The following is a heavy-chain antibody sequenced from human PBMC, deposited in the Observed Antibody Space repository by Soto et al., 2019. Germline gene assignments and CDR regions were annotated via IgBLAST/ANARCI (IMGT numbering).Heavy chain of an antibody. V-gene: IGHV3-23*01. CDR2: ISGSGGST. J-gene: IGHJ4*02. Sequence: GGSLRLSCAASGFTFSSYAMSWVRQAPGKGLEWVSAISGSGGSTYYADSVKGRFTISRDNSKNSLYLQMNSLRAEDTAVYYCARDYDILTGYYILADYWGQGTLVTVSS. CDR3: ARDYDILTGYYILADY. D-gene: IGHD3-9*01. CDR1: GFTFSSYA.